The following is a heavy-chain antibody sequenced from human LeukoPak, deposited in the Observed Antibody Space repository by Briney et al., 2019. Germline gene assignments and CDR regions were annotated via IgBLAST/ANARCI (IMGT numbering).Heavy chain of an antibody. D-gene: IGHD3-22*01. V-gene: IGHV4-31*03. CDR3: ASLDSSGYTPTSYFDY. J-gene: IGHJ4*02. CDR2: IYYSGST. CDR1: GGSISSGGYY. Sequence: PSETLSLTCTVSGGSISSGGYYWSWIRQHPGKDLEWIGYIYYSGSTYYNPSLKSRVTISVDTSKNQFSLKLSSVTAADTAVYYCASLDSSGYTPTSYFDYWGQGTLVTVSS.